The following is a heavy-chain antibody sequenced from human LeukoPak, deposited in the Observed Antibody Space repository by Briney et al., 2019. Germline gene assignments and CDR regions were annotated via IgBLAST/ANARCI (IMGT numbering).Heavy chain of an antibody. Sequence: QPGGSLRLSCAPSGFTFSTYAMGWVRQAPGKGLEWVSSISANGAGAYYADSVKGRATISRDNSKNMLYLQMNSLRADDTAIYYCARIGLTTSNFDYWGQGIPVTVSS. CDR2: ISANGAGA. J-gene: IGHJ4*02. V-gene: IGHV3-23*01. CDR1: GFTFSTYA. CDR3: ARIGLTTSNFDY. D-gene: IGHD3-3*01.